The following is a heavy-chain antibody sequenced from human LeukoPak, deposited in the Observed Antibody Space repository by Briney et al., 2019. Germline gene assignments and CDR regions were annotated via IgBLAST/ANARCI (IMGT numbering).Heavy chain of an antibody. Sequence: SETLSLTCSVSGGSISSYYWNWIRQPPGKGLEWIGYIYYTGSTNYNPSLKSRVAMSVDTSKNQFPLSLTSVTAADTAVYYCARTRGAAVNFDYWGQGTLVTVSS. D-gene: IGHD6-13*01. CDR1: GGSISSYY. CDR2: IYYTGST. J-gene: IGHJ4*02. CDR3: ARTRGAAVNFDY. V-gene: IGHV4-59*01.